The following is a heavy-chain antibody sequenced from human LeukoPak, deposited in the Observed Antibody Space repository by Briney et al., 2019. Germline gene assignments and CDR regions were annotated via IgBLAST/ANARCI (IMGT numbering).Heavy chain of an antibody. V-gene: IGHV4-61*02. D-gene: IGHD6-13*01. CDR1: GGSISSGSYY. CDR3: ARTLAAADAFDI. J-gene: IGHJ3*02. Sequence: PSETLSLTCTVSGGSISSGSYYWSWIRQPAGKGLEWIGRIYTSGSTNYNPSLKSRVTIAVDTSKNQFSLKLSSVTAADTAVYYCARTLAAADAFDIWGQGTMVTVSS. CDR2: IYTSGST.